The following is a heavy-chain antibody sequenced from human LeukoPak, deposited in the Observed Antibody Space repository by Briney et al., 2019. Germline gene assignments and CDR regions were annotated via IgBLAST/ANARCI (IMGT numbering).Heavy chain of an antibody. CDR2: MHHGGAA. V-gene: IGHV4-38-2*02. D-gene: IGHD3-10*01. CDR1: GSSISSSFY. CDR3: SRVNYFGSYSYSDF. J-gene: IGHJ4*02. Sequence: SETLSLSCKVSGSSISSSFYWGWIRQSPGKGLEWIGSMHHGGAAYYNPSLKSRVSISVDTSKNQFTLKLTSVTAADTAVYYCSRVNYFGSYSYSDFWGQGTQVTVSS.